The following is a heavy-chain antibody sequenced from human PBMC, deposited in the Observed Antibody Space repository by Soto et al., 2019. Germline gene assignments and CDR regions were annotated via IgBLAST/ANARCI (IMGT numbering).Heavy chain of an antibody. V-gene: IGHV1-69*01. D-gene: IGHD2-21*02. CDR1: GGTFSSYA. J-gene: IGHJ4*02. CDR3: ARGAPPPYCGGDCPLWG. CDR2: IIPIFGTA. Sequence: QVQLVQSGAEVKKPGSSVKVSCKASGGTFSSYAISWVRQAPGQGLEWMGGIIPIFGTANYAQKFQGRVTITADESTSTAYMELSSLRAEATAVYYCARGAPPPYCGGDCPLWGWGQGTLVTVSS.